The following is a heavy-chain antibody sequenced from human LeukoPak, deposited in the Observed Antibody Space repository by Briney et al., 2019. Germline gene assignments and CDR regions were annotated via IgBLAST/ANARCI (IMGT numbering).Heavy chain of an antibody. CDR3: ARKLAL. CDR2: IGSGGDAI. V-gene: IGHV3-48*02. Sequence: GGSLRLSCAASGFSFSTYVMNWVSQAPGKGLEWVALIGSGGDAIYYADSVKGRFTISRDNAKNSLFLQMNSLREEDTAVYFCARKLALWGQGTLVTVSS. CDR1: GFSFSTYV. J-gene: IGHJ4*02.